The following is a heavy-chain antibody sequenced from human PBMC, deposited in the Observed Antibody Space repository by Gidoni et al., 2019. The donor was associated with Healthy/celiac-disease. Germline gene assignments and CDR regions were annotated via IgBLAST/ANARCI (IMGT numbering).Heavy chain of an antibody. CDR2: IIPIFGTA. CDR1: GGTFSSYA. D-gene: IGHD3-22*01. J-gene: IGHJ2*01. Sequence: QVQLVQSGAEVKKPGSSVKVSCTASGGTFSSYALSWVRQAPGQGLEWLGGIIPIFGTANYAQKFQGRVTITADESTSTAYMELSSLRSEDTAVYYCAAREHYYDSSGYYSFDLWGRGTLVTVSS. CDR3: AAREHYYDSSGYYSFDL. V-gene: IGHV1-69*01.